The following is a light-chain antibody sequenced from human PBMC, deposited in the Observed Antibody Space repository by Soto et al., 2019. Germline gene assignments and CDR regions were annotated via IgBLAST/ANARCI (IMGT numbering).Light chain of an antibody. CDR2: DAS. Sequence: DIQMTQSPSSLSASVGDRVTITCQASQDISNYLNWYQQKPGKAPKLLIYDASNLETGVPSRFSGSGSGTDFTFTISSLQPEEIATYYCQQYDNLQGLFGGGTKVEIK. CDR1: QDISNY. J-gene: IGKJ4*01. V-gene: IGKV1-33*01. CDR3: QQYDNLQGL.